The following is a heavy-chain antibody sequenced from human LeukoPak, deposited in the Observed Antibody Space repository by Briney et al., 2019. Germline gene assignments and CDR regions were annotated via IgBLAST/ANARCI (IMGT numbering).Heavy chain of an antibody. Sequence: SETLSLTCSVSGGSIYSYHWSWIRQPPGKGLEWIGYISYTGSTKYNPSLMSRVSMSVDTSRNYFSLSLSSVTAADTAVYYCARTPIVSGRPDYWGQGTLVTVSS. D-gene: IGHD6-19*01. J-gene: IGHJ4*02. CDR3: ARTPIVSGRPDY. CDR1: GGSIYSYH. CDR2: ISYTGST. V-gene: IGHV4-59*01.